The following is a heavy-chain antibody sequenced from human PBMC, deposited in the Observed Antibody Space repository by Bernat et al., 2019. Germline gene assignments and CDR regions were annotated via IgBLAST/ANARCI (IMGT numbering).Heavy chain of an antibody. V-gene: IGHV1-46*01. Sequence: QVQLVQSGAEVKKPGASVKVSCKTSGYTFSSYYMHWVRHAPGQGLEWLGIINPYGGSTSYAQKFQGRVTMTGDTSTSTVYMDLSSLRSDDTAVYFCARAEYGDSPFDYWGQGTQVTVSS. CDR3: ARAEYGDSPFDY. CDR2: INPYGGST. J-gene: IGHJ4*02. D-gene: IGHD4-17*01. CDR1: GYTFSSYY.